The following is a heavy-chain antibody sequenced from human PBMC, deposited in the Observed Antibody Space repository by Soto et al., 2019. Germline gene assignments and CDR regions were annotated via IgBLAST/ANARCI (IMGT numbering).Heavy chain of an antibody. J-gene: IGHJ4*02. D-gene: IGHD3-3*01. Sequence: GGSLRLSCAASGFTFSSYAMSWVRQAPGKGLEWVSAISGSGGSTYYADSVKGRFTISRDNSKNTLYLQMNSLRAEDTAVYYCAKDPLTRIFLAVSFDYWGQGTLVTVSS. CDR2: ISGSGGST. V-gene: IGHV3-23*01. CDR3: AKDPLTRIFLAVSFDY. CDR1: GFTFSSYA.